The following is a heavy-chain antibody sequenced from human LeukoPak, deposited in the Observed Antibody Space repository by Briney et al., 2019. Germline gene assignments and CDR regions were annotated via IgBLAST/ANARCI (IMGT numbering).Heavy chain of an antibody. D-gene: IGHD5/OR15-5a*01. J-gene: IGHJ5*02. V-gene: IGHV3-23*01. CDR2: ISGSGGST. CDR3: TRLYAGNWFDP. Sequence: GGSLRLSCAASGFTFSSYAMSWVRQAPGKGLEWVSAISGSGGSTYYADSVKGRFTISRDNSKNTLYLQMNSLRAEDTAVYYCTRLYAGNWFDPWGQGTLVTVSS. CDR1: GFTFSSYA.